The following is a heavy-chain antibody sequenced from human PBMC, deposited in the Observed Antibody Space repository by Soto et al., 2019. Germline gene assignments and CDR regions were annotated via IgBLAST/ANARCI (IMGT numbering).Heavy chain of an antibody. CDR2: INHSGST. D-gene: IGHD6-19*01. V-gene: IGHV4-34*01. CDR1: GGSFSGYY. Sequence: SETLSLTCAVYGGSFSGYYWSWIRQPPGKGLERIGEINHSGSTNYNPSLKSRVTISVDTSKNQFSLKLSSVTAADTAVYFCSIYPAGYSSGWLSRRDRFDPWGQGTLVTVSS. CDR3: SIYPAGYSSGWLSRRDRFDP. J-gene: IGHJ5*02.